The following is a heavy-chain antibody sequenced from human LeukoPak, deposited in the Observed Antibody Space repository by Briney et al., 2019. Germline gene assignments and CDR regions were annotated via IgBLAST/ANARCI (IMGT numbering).Heavy chain of an antibody. CDR3: ARNHEGFRY. Sequence: LDCMRCINSNNGDTTYPQSFHDRVTITRDTSIRTAYMELTSLRSDDTAVYYCARNHEGFRYWGQGTLVTVSS. V-gene: IGHV1-8*03. J-gene: IGHJ4*02. CDR2: INSNNGDT.